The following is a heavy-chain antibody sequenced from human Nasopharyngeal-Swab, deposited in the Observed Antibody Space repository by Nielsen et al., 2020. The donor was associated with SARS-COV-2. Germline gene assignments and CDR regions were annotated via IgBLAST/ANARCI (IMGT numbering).Heavy chain of an antibody. CDR3: ARDAPAHYGAFY. D-gene: IGHD4-17*01. CDR2: IAHDASNE. CDR1: GFTFSSFG. J-gene: IGHJ4*02. V-gene: IGHV3-30*03. Sequence: GGPLRPSCAAPGFTFSSFGMHWVRQAPGKGLEWVAFIAHDASNEYYGDSVKGRFSISRDSSKTTLYLQMDSLRGEDTAVYYCARDAPAHYGAFYWGRGTLVTVSS.